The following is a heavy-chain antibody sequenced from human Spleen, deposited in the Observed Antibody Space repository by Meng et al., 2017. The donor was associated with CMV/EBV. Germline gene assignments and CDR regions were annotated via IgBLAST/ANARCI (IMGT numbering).Heavy chain of an antibody. V-gene: IGHV3-20*04. J-gene: IGHJ4*02. Sequence: GESLKISCAASGFTFDDYGMSWVRQAPGKGLEWVSGINWNGGSTGYADSVKGRFTISRDNAKNSLYLQMNSLRAEGTAVYYCAKDRTFITDFLYWGQGTLVTVSS. CDR1: GFTFDDYG. CDR2: INWNGGST. CDR3: AKDRTFITDFLY. D-gene: IGHD3-22*01.